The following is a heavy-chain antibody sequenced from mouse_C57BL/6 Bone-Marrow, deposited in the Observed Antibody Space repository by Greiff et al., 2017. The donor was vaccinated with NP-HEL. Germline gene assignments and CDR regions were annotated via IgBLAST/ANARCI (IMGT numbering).Heavy chain of an antibody. V-gene: IGHV5-9-1*02. CDR2: ISSGGDYI. D-gene: IGHD2-4*01. J-gene: IGHJ4*01. CDR1: GFTFSSYA. CDR3: TAYYDYDGADAMDY. Sequence: EVHLVESGEGLVKPGGSLKLSCAASGFTFSSYAMSWVRQTPEKRLEWVAYISSGGDYIYYADTVKGRFTISRDNARNTLYLQMSSLKSEDTAMYYCTAYYDYDGADAMDYWGQGTSGTVSS.